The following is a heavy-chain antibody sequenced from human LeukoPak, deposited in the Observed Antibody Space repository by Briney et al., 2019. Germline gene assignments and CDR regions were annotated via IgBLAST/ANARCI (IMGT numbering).Heavy chain of an antibody. D-gene: IGHD2-15*01. J-gene: IGHJ5*02. CDR2: ISYDGSNK. Sequence: GRSLRLSCAASGFTFSSYAMHWVRQAPGKGLEWVAVISYDGSNKYYADSVKGRFTISRDNSKNTLYLQMNSLRADDTAVYYCARENRVGVVAATLNWFDPWGQGTLVTVSS. CDR1: GFTFSSYA. CDR3: ARENRVGVVAATLNWFDP. V-gene: IGHV3-30*04.